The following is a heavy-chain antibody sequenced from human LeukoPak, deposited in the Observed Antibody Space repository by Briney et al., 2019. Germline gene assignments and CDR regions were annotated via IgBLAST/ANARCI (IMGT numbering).Heavy chain of an antibody. CDR2: INSRSDKI. Sequence: GGSLTLSCAASGFIFSSYTMNWVRQAPGKGLEWVSSINSRSDKIFYADSVKGRFTISRDNAKNSLYLQMNSLRAEDTAVYYCARDVMVRNWFDPWGQGTLVTVS. J-gene: IGHJ5*02. CDR3: ARDVMVRNWFDP. CDR1: GFIFSSYT. V-gene: IGHV3-21*01. D-gene: IGHD3-10*01.